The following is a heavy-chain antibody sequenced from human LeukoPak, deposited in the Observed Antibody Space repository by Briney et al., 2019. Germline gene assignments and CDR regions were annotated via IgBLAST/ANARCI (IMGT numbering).Heavy chain of an antibody. Sequence: GGSLRLSCAASGFTFSSYEMNWVRQAPGKGLEWVSYISSSGGTINYAGSVKGRFTISRDNAKNSLYLQMSSLRVEDTAVYYCVRVRKQVVLRYYDYWGQGTLVTVSS. CDR3: VRVRKQVVLRYYDY. J-gene: IGHJ4*02. D-gene: IGHD3-9*01. CDR1: GFTFSSYE. V-gene: IGHV3-48*03. CDR2: ISSSGGTI.